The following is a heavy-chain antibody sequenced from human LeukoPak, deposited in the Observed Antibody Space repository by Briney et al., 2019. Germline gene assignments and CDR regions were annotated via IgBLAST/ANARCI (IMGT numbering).Heavy chain of an antibody. Sequence: ASVKVSCKASGYTFTSYGISWVRQAPGQGLEWMGWISAYNGNTNYAQKLQGRVTMTTDTSTSTAYMELRSLRSDDTAVYYCARDLPVTLVRERFDYWGQGTLVTVSP. J-gene: IGHJ4*02. CDR3: ARDLPVTLVRERFDY. D-gene: IGHD1-1*01. CDR2: ISAYNGNT. V-gene: IGHV1-18*04. CDR1: GYTFTSYG.